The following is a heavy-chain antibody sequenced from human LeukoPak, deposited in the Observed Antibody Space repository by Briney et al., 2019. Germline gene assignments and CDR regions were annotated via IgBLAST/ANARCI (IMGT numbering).Heavy chain of an antibody. J-gene: IGHJ5*01. CDR2: IKGDGNEK. Sequence: GGSLRLSCAASGFSFSRYWMNWVRQAPGKGLEWVANIKGDGNEKNYVDSVKGRFSISRDNARNSLYLQMDSLRAEDTAVYYCAKEGSYPIITYDSWGQAALVTVSS. CDR1: GFSFSRYW. V-gene: IGHV3-7*01. CDR3: AKEGSYPIITYDS. D-gene: IGHD3-10*01.